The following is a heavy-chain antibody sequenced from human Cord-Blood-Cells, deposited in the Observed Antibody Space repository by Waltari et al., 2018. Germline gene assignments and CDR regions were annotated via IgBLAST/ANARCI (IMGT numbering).Heavy chain of an antibody. D-gene: IGHD7-27*01. V-gene: IGHV1-2*02. CDR3: ARDPGNWEYYFDY. J-gene: IGHJ4*02. Sequence: QVQLVQSGAEVKKPGASVKVSCKASGYTFTGYYMHWVRQAPGQGLEWRGWINPDSGGTNYAQKFQGRVTMTRDTSISTAYMELSRLRSDDTAVYYCARDPGNWEYYFDYWGQGTLVTVSS. CDR2: INPDSGGT. CDR1: GYTFTGYY.